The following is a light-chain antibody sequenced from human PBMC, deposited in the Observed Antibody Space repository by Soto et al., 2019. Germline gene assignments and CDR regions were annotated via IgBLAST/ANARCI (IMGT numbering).Light chain of an antibody. CDR2: DVS. V-gene: IGLV2-14*03. Sequence: QSVLTQPASVSGSPGQSITISCTGTSSDVGAYNYVSWYQQHPGEAPKLLIYDVSNRPSGVSNRFSGSKSGNTASLTISWLQAEDEADYYCSSYTSTNVYVFATGTKATVL. CDR3: SSYTSTNVYV. CDR1: SSDVGAYNY. J-gene: IGLJ1*01.